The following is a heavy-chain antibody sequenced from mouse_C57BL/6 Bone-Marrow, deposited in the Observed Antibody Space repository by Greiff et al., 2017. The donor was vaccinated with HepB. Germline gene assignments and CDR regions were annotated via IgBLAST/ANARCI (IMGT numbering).Heavy chain of an antibody. CDR3: ARHEDGGDYDVNFDV. CDR2: FYPGSGSI. V-gene: IGHV1-62-2*01. Sequence: VKLVESGAELVKPGASVKLSCKASGYTFTEYTIHWVKQRSGQGLEWIGWFYPGSGSIKYNEKFKDKATLTADKSSSTVYMELSRLTSEDSAVYFCARHEDGGDYDVNFDVWGTGTTVTVSS. CDR1: GYTFTEYT. J-gene: IGHJ1*03. D-gene: IGHD2-4*01.